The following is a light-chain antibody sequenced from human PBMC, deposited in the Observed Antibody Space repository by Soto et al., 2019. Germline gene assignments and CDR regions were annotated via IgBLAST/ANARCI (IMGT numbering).Light chain of an antibody. CDR1: QSLVYSDGNTY. V-gene: IGKV2-30*01. J-gene: IGKJ1*01. Sequence: DVVLTQSPLSLPVTLGQPASISCRSSQSLVYSDGNTYLYWFHQRPGQSPRRLIYKVFNRDSGVPDKFSGSESGTDFTLEISRVEAEDVGVYYCMEGSHWWTFGQGTRVEIK. CDR2: KVF. CDR3: MEGSHWWT.